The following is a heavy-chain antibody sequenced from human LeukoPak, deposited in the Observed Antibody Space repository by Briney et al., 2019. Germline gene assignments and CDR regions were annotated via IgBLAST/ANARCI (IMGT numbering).Heavy chain of an antibody. D-gene: IGHD1-26*01. CDR3: AKDDGND. V-gene: IGHV3-30*18. CDR1: GFTFSSYG. Sequence: PGGSLRLSCAASGFTFSSYGMHWVRQAPGKGLEWVAVISYDGSNKYYADSVKGRFTISRDNSKDTLYLQMNSLRAEDTAVYYCAKDDGNDWGQGTLVTVSS. J-gene: IGHJ4*02. CDR2: ISYDGSNK.